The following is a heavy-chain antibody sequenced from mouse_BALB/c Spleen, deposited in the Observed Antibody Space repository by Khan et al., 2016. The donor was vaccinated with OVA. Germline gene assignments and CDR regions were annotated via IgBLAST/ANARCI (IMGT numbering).Heavy chain of an antibody. J-gene: IGHJ2*01. CDR1: GYSITRDYA. CDR2: IKYSGST. Sequence: EVQLQESGPSLVKPSQSLSLTCTVTGYSITRDYAWNWIRQFPGNKLEWMGYIKYSGSTSYNPSLKSRISITRDTSKNQFFLQLKSVTTEDTATYDCARSGTISTVVVTDFDYWGQGTTLTVSS. V-gene: IGHV3-2*02. CDR3: ARSGTISTVVVTDFDY. D-gene: IGHD1-1*01.